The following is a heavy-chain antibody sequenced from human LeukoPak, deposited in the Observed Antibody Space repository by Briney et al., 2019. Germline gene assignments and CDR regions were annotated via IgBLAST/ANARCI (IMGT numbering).Heavy chain of an antibody. CDR3: AAQIATDY. V-gene: IGHV3-53*01. J-gene: IGHJ4*02. CDR2: IYSGGST. D-gene: IGHD6-13*01. CDR1: GFTVSSNY. Sequence: PGGSLRLSCAASGFTVSSNYMNWVRQAPGRGLEWVSVIYSGGSTYYADSVKGRFTISRDNSKNTLYLQMNSLRAEDTAVYYCAAQIATDYWGQGTLVTVSS.